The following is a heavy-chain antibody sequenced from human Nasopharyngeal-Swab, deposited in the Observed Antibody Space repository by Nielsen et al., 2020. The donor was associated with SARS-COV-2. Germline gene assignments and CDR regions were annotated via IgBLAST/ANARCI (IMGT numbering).Heavy chain of an antibody. Sequence: SETLSLTCAVYGGSFGGYYWSWIRQPPGKGLEWIGEINHSGSTNYNPSLKSRVTISVDTSKNQFSLKLSSVTAADTAVYYCARRGQLWSPDGLGYWGQGTLVTVSS. CDR3: ARRGQLWSPDGLGY. CDR2: INHSGST. J-gene: IGHJ4*02. V-gene: IGHV4-34*01. CDR1: GGSFGGYY. D-gene: IGHD5-18*01.